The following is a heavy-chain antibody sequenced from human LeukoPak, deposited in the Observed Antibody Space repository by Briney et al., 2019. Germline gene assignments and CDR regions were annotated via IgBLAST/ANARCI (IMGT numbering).Heavy chain of an antibody. D-gene: IGHD3-10*01. J-gene: IGHJ4*02. CDR3: AKDAEVYYYGSGSYYPDY. V-gene: IGHV3-23*01. Sequence: GGSLRLSCAVSGFTFSNYAMSWVRQAPGKGLECVSSISGSGDNTYYADSVKGRFTISRDNSKNTLYLQMNSLRAEDTAVYYCAKDAEVYYYGSGSYYPDYWGQGTLVTVSS. CDR2: ISGSGDNT. CDR1: GFTFSNYA.